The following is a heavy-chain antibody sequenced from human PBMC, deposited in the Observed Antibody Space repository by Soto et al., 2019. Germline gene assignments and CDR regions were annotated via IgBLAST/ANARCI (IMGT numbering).Heavy chain of an antibody. CDR3: ARDCSSTSCNAFDI. CDR2: IYYSGST. CDR1: GGSISSSSYY. Sequence: SETLSLTCTVSGGSISSSSYYWGWIRQPPGKGLEWIGSIYYSGSTYYNPSLKSRVTISVDTSKNQFSLKLSSVTAADTAVYYCARDCSSTSCNAFDIWGQGTMVTVSS. D-gene: IGHD2-2*01. J-gene: IGHJ3*02. V-gene: IGHV4-39*02.